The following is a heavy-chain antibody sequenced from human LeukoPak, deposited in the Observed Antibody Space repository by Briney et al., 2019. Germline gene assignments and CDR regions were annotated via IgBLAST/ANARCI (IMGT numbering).Heavy chain of an antibody. D-gene: IGHD3-22*01. CDR3: AKDTYDSRGYYPWDH. V-gene: IGHV4-38-2*02. J-gene: IGHJ4*02. Sequence: SETLSLTCSVSGYSISSGYYWGWIRQPPGKGLEWIRSSNHSGSSYYNPSLKSRVTILVDTSRNQFSLKLTSVTVADTAVYYCAKDTYDSRGYYPWDHWGQGTLVTVSS. CDR2: SNHSGSS. CDR1: GYSISSGYY.